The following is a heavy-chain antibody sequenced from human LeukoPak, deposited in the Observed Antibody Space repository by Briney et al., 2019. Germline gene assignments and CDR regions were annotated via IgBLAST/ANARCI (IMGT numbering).Heavy chain of an antibody. D-gene: IGHD6-13*01. CDR2: IYYSGST. Sequence: PSETLSLTCTVSGGSISSGGYYWSWIRQHPGKGLEWIGYIYYSGSTNYNPSLKSRVTISVDTSKNQFSLKLSSVTAADTAVYYCARSGNRDGIAAAGAYYYYYGMDVWGQGTTVTVSS. J-gene: IGHJ6*02. CDR1: GGSISSGGYY. V-gene: IGHV4-31*03. CDR3: ARSGNRDGIAAAGAYYYYYGMDV.